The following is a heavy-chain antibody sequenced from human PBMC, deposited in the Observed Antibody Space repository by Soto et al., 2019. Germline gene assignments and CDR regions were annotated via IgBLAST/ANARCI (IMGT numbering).Heavy chain of an antibody. J-gene: IGHJ3*02. CDR1: GFTFSSYG. D-gene: IGHD3-22*01. V-gene: IGHV3-33*01. CDR3: ARGAGIVVVLGAFDI. Sequence: QVQLVESGGGVVQPGRSLRLSCAASGFTFSSYGMHWVRQAPGKGLEWVAVIWYDGSNKYYADSVKGRFTISRDNSKNTLDLQMNSLRAEDTAVYYCARGAGIVVVLGAFDIWGQGTMVTVSS. CDR2: IWYDGSNK.